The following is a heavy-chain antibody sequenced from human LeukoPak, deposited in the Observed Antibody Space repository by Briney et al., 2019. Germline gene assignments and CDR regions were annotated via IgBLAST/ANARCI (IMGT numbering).Heavy chain of an antibody. D-gene: IGHD3-3*01. CDR1: GFTFSSYW. V-gene: IGHV3-7*01. J-gene: IGHJ5*02. CDR3: ARPNYDFWSGFSNGDPENWFDP. Sequence: GGSLRLSCAASGFTFSSYWMSWVRQAPGKGLEWVANIKQDGSEKYYVDSVKGRFTISRDNAKNSLYLQTNSLRAEDTAVYYCARPNYDFWSGFSNGDPENWFDPWGQGTLVTVSS. CDR2: IKQDGSEK.